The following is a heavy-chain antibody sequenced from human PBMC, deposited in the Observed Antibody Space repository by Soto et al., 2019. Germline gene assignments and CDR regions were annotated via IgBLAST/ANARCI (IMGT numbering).Heavy chain of an antibody. V-gene: IGHV3-15*07. D-gene: IGHD2-15*01. CDR3: TTGSVEGA. J-gene: IGHJ4*03. Sequence: EVQLVYSGGGFIYPGGSLRLSCAASGLTISNAWMNWVRQAPGKGLEWVGRIKTNTEGGTTDYAAAVKGRFTVSRDDSKNTLYLQMNSLKTEDTAVYYCTTGSVEGAWGQGTMVTVSS. CDR2: IKTNTEGGTT. CDR1: GLTISNAW.